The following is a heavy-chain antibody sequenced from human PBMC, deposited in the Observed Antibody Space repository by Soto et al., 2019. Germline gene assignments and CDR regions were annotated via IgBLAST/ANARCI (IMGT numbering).Heavy chain of an antibody. CDR2: IYYSGST. CDR1: GGSISSSSYY. J-gene: IGHJ4*02. Sequence: SVTLSLTCTVSGGSISSSSYYWGWIRQPPGKGLEWIGSIYYSGSTYYNPSLKSRVTISVDTSKNQLSLKLSSVTAADTAVYYCARHRRRVVVAATLPSYFEYWGRGTRVPVSS. CDR3: ARHRRRVVVAATLPSYFEY. V-gene: IGHV4-39*01. D-gene: IGHD2-15*01.